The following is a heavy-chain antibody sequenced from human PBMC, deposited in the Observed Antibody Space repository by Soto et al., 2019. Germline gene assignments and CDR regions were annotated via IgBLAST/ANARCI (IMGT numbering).Heavy chain of an antibody. D-gene: IGHD5-12*01. CDR1: GFTFSSDL. Sequence: EVQLVESGGGLVQPGGSLSLSCAASGFTFSSDLMSWVRQAPGKGLEWVANRKQDGSEKYYVDSVKGRFTISRDNAKSSLYLQMNSLRTEDTAVYYCARGTIWGGYQFFDSWGQGTLVTVSS. V-gene: IGHV3-7*01. CDR2: RKQDGSEK. J-gene: IGHJ4*02. CDR3: ARGTIWGGYQFFDS.